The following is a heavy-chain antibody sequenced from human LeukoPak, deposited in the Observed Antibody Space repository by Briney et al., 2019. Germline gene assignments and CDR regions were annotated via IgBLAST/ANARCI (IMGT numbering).Heavy chain of an antibody. CDR3: ARGTLRDGYNYYFDY. CDR1: GYTFTGYY. D-gene: IGHD5-24*01. CDR2: INPNSGGI. V-gene: IGHV1-2*02. J-gene: IGHJ4*02. Sequence: ASVKVSCKASGYTFTGYYMHWVRQAPGQGLEWMGWINPNSGGINYAQKFQGRVTITRNTSISTAYMELSSLRSEDTAVYYCARGTLRDGYNYYFDYWGQGTLVTVSS.